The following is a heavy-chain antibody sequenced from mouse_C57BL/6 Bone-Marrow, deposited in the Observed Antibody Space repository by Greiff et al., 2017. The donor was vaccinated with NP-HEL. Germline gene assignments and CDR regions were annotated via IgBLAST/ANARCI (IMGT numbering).Heavy chain of an antibody. CDR2: IDPENGDT. CDR1: GFNIKDDY. J-gene: IGHJ2*01. CDR3: TTWKEYFDY. V-gene: IGHV14-4*01. Sequence: VQLQQSGAELVRPGASVKLSCTASGFNIKDDYMHWVKQRPEQGLEWIGWIDPENGDTAYASKFQGKATITADTSSNTAYLQLSSLTSEDTAVYYCTTWKEYFDYWGQGTTLTVSS.